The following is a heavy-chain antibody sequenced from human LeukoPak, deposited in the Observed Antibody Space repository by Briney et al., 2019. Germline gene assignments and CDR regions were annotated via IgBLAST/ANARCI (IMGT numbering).Heavy chain of an antibody. Sequence: PGGSLRLSCAASGFTFNNYGMHWVRQAPGKGLVWVATIWYDGSNKYYGDSVKGRFTISRDNSKNTLYMQMNSLRAEDTAVYYCASNQVGSGGNWFDPWGQGILVTVSS. D-gene: IGHD1-26*01. CDR3: ASNQVGSGGNWFDP. CDR2: IWYDGSNK. V-gene: IGHV3-33*01. CDR1: GFTFNNYG. J-gene: IGHJ5*02.